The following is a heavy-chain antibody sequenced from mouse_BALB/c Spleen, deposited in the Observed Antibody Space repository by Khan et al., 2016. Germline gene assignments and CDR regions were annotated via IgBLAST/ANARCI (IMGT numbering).Heavy chain of an antibody. J-gene: IGHJ3*01. CDR2: ISSGGSYT. D-gene: IGHD4-1*01. V-gene: IGHV5-9-3*01. Sequence: VELVESGGGLVKPGGSLKLSCAAAGFTFSNYAMSWVRQTPEKRLEWAATISSGGSYTYYPARVKGRFTISRDNAKNTLYLQMSSLRSEDRDMYYSARWEGNRAYWGQGTLVTVSA. CDR3: ARWEGNRAY. CDR1: GFTFSNYA.